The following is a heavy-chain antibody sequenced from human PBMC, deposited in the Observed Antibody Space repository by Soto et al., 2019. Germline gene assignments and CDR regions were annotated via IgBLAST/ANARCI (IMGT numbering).Heavy chain of an antibody. V-gene: IGHV3-7*01. D-gene: IGHD3-9*01. CDR3: AREPGEYHDVLTGYYTQFYYMDV. Sequence: PGGSLRLSCVASGFTFSSHWMSWVRQAPGKGLEWVANIKQDGTEKHYVDSVKGRFTISRDNAKNSLFLQMNSLRAEDTAVYYCAREPGEYHDVLTGYYTQFYYMDVWGKGTTVTVSS. CDR1: GFTFSSHW. J-gene: IGHJ6*03. CDR2: IKQDGTEK.